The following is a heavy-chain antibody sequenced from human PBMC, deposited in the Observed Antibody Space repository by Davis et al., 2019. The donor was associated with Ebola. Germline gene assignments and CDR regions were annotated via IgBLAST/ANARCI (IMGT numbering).Heavy chain of an antibody. CDR1: GGSISSYY. J-gene: IGHJ6*03. V-gene: IGHV4-59*08. Sequence: GSLRLSCTVSGGSISSYYWSWIRQPPGKGLEWIGYIYYSGSTNYNPSLKSRVTISVDTSKNQFSLKLSSVTAADTALYYCARRYREYYYNLDVWGQGTTVSVSS. CDR2: IYYSGST. CDR3: ARRYREYYYNLDV. D-gene: IGHD5-18*01.